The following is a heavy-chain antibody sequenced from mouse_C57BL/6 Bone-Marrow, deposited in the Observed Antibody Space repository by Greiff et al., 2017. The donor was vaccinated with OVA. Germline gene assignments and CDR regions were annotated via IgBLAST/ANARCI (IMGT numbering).Heavy chain of an antibody. Sequence: EVQGVESGGDLVKPGGSLKLSCAASGFTFSSYGMSWVRQTPDKRLEWVATISSGGSYTYYPDSVKGRFTISRDNAKNTLYLQMSSLKSEDTAMYYCARGHYYGSSYWYFDVWGTGTTVTVSS. CDR3: ARGHYYGSSYWYFDV. CDR2: ISSGGSYT. CDR1: GFTFSSYG. D-gene: IGHD1-1*01. J-gene: IGHJ1*03. V-gene: IGHV5-6*01.